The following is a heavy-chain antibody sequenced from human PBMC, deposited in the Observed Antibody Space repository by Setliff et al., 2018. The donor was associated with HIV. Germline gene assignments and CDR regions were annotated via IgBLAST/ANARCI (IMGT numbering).Heavy chain of an antibody. J-gene: IGHJ4*02. D-gene: IGHD4-17*01. CDR1: GGSVSSGNYY. CDR3: ARDLRAVTID. V-gene: IGHV4-61*01. Sequence: SETLSLTCTVSGGSVSSGNYYWSWIRQPPGKGLEWIGYFYYSGSTNYNPSLKSRVSISLDTSKNQFSLKLTSVTAADTAAYFCARDLRAVTIDWGQGTLVTVSS. CDR2: FYYSGST.